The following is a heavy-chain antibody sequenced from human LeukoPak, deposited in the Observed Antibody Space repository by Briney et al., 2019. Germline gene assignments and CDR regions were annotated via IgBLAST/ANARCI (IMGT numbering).Heavy chain of an antibody. J-gene: IGHJ3*02. CDR3: ARGVQDSNAFDI. CDR2: ISSSSSYI. D-gene: IGHD3-10*01. CDR1: GFTFSSYS. Sequence: GGSLRLSCAASGFTFSSYSMDWVRQAPGKGLEWVSSISSSSSYIYYADSVKGRFTISRDNAKNSLYLQMNSLRAEDTAVYYCARGVQDSNAFDIWGQGTMVTVSS. V-gene: IGHV3-21*01.